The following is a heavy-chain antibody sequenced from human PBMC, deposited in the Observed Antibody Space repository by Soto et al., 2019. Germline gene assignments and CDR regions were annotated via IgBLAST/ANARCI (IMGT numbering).Heavy chain of an antibody. V-gene: IGHV3-23*01. CDR2: ISGSGGST. Sequence: PGGSLRLSCAASGFTFSSYAMSWVRQAPGKGLEWVSAISGSGGSTYYADSVKGRFTISRDNSKNTLYLQMNSLRAEDTAVYYCAKDSSGWLDPTYVDYWGQGTLVTVSS. D-gene: IGHD6-19*01. CDR3: AKDSSGWLDPTYVDY. CDR1: GFTFSSYA. J-gene: IGHJ4*02.